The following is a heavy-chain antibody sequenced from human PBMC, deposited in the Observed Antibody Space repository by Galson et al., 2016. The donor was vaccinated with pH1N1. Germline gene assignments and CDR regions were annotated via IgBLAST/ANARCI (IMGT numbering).Heavy chain of an antibody. Sequence: SETLSLTCDVSAYLISSCCYWGWIRQPPGKGLEWVAGILHSGDTNRSPPLKSRLTISIDASKNQFSLQLTSGTAADTAIYYCVRHSARPGSGIRNDPFDFWAQGTLVTVSS. D-gene: IGHD6-19*01. CDR2: ILHSGDT. CDR1: AYLISSCCY. V-gene: IGHV4-38-2*01. J-gene: IGHJ4*02. CDR3: VRHSARPGSGIRNDPFDF.